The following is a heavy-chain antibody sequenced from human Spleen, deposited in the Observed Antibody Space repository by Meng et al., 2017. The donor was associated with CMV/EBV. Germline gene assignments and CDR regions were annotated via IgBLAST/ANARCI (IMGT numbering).Heavy chain of an antibody. CDR3: ARVVFGCTSITCLEMYYFDY. D-gene: IGHD2-2*01. J-gene: IGHJ4*02. CDR2: INWNGGST. V-gene: IGHV3-20*01. Sequence: GGSLRLSCATSGFRFDDYGMAWVRQAPGKGLEWVSGINWNGGSTGYADSVKGRFTISRDNAKNSLYPQMNSLRAEDTALYHCARVVFGCTSITCLEMYYFDYWGQGTLVTVSS. CDR1: GFRFDDYG.